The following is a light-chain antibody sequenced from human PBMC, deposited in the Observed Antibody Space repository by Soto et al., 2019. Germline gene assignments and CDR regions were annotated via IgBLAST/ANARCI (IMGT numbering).Light chain of an antibody. V-gene: IGLV2-23*02. J-gene: IGLJ1*01. Sequence: QSVLTQPASVSGSPGQSISISCTGTNSDIGNHNLVSWYQLHAGKAPKLMIYDVTKRPSGVSNRFPGSKSGNTASLTISGLQAEDEADYYCCSYAGSSTLYVFGTGTKVTVL. CDR2: DVT. CDR1: NSDIGNHNL. CDR3: CSYAGSSTLYV.